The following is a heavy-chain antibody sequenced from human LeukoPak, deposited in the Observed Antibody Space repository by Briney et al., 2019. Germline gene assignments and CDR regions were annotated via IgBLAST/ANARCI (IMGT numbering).Heavy chain of an antibody. CDR2: ISGSGGST. J-gene: IGHJ4*02. D-gene: IGHD5-12*01. CDR1: GFTFSSYA. CDR3: AKAPNSGYDPAEYYFDY. V-gene: IGHV3-23*01. Sequence: GGSLRLSCAASGFTFSSYAMSWVRQAPGKGLEWVSAISGSGGSTYYADSVKGRITISRDNSKNTLYLQMNSLRAEDTAVYYCAKAPNSGYDPAEYYFDYWGQGTLVTVSS.